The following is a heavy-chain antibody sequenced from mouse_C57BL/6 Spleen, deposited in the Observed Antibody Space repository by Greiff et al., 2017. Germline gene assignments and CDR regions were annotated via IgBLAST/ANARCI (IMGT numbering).Heavy chain of an antibody. Sequence: QVHVKQPGAELVRPGSSVKLSCKASGYTFTSYWMDWVQQRPGQGLEWIGNIYPSDSETHYNQKFKDKATLTVDKSSSTAYMQLSSLTSEDSAVYYCAREEGYDGVFDYWGQGTTLTVSS. CDR2: IYPSDSET. J-gene: IGHJ2*01. V-gene: IGHV1-61*01. CDR1: GYTFTSYW. D-gene: IGHD2-2*01. CDR3: AREEGYDGVFDY.